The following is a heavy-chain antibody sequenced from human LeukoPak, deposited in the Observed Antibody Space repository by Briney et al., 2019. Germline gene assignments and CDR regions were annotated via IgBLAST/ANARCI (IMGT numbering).Heavy chain of an antibody. CDR1: GYSFTSYW. D-gene: IGHD5-18*01. V-gene: IGHV5-51*01. CDR3: ARQTAMGRSGDY. CDR2: IDPSDSET. Sequence: GASLKISCKASGYSFTSYWIGWVRQIPGKGLELMGIIDPSDSETRYTPSFQGQVTISVNKSLTTAVLQWNSLKASDTAMYYCARQTAMGRSGDYWGQGTLVTVSS. J-gene: IGHJ4*02.